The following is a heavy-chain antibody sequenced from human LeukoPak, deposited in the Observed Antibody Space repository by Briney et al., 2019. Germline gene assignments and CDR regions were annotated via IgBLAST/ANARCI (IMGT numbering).Heavy chain of an antibody. CDR2: ITNSGYTL. J-gene: IGHJ4*02. D-gene: IGHD6-13*01. Sequence: GGSLRLSCAAAGFTFYDYFMGWVREAPGKGVEGVSYITNSGYTLYYADSLTGPFTISKDNPKNSLYLHMSGLRAEDTAVYYCARSRARIAAAVYYFDYWGQGTPVTVSS. CDR1: GFTFYDYF. V-gene: IGHV3-11*01. CDR3: ARSRARIAAAVYYFDY.